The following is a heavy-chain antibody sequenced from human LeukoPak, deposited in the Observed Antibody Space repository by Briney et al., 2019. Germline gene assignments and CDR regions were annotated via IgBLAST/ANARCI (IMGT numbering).Heavy chain of an antibody. V-gene: IGHV3-48*04. CDR2: ISSSSSTI. D-gene: IGHD3-22*01. Sequence: PGGSLRLSCAASGFTFSSYGMTWVHQAPGKGLEWVSYISSSSSTIYYADSVKGRFTISRDNAKNTLYLQMNSLRAEDTAVYYCARAGTSGYYNYWGQGTLVTVSS. J-gene: IGHJ4*02. CDR3: ARAGTSGYYNY. CDR1: GFTFSSYG.